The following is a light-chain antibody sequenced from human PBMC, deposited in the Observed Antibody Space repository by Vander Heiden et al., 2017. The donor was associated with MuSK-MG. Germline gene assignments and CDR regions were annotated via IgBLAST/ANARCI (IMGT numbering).Light chain of an antibody. V-gene: IGKV3-20*01. CDR2: GAS. Sequence: EIVLTQSPGTLSLSPGERATLSCRASQSVSSSYLAWYQQKPGQAPRLLIYGASSRATGIPDFTLTISRLEPEDFAVYYCQHYGSSSLTFGGGTKVEIK. J-gene: IGKJ4*01. CDR3: QHYGSSSLT. CDR1: QSVSSSY.